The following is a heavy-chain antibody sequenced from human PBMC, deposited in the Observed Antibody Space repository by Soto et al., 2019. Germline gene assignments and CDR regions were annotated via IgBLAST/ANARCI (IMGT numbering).Heavy chain of an antibody. J-gene: IGHJ6*02. Sequence: ASVKVSCKASGYTFTSYGISWVRQAPGQGLECMGCLSAYNGNTNYAQKLQGRVTMTTXTXXSXXXMXLXXLRSADTAVYYCERKGATSWYDYYYYYGMDVWG. D-gene: IGHD6-13*01. CDR2: LSAYNGNT. CDR1: GYTFTSYG. V-gene: IGHV1-18*01. CDR3: ERKGATSWYDYYYYYGMDV.